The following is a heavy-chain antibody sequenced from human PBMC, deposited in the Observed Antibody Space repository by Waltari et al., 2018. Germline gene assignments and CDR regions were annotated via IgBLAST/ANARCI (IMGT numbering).Heavy chain of an antibody. CDR2: INHSGST. Sequence: QVQLQQWGAGLLKPSETLSLTCAVYGGSFSGYYWSWIRQPPGKGLEWIGEINHSGSTNYNPSLKSRVTISVDTSKNQFSLKLSSVTAADTAVYYCAWGGDFWSGPHTHFDYWGQGTLVTVSS. V-gene: IGHV4-34*01. CDR1: GGSFSGYY. J-gene: IGHJ4*02. CDR3: AWGGDFWSGPHTHFDY. D-gene: IGHD3-3*01.